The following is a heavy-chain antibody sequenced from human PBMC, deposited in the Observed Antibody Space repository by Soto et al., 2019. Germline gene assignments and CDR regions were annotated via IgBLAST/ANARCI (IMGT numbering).Heavy chain of an antibody. CDR2: IIPILGIA. Sequence: SVKVSCKASGGTFSSYAISWVRQAPGQGLEWMGGIIPILGIANYAQKFQGRVTITADKSTSTAYMELSSLRSEDTAVDYCARGSVWGSYRYTSWFDPWGQGTLVTVSS. J-gene: IGHJ5*02. CDR1: GGTFSSYA. CDR3: ARGSVWGSYRYTSWFDP. V-gene: IGHV1-69*10. D-gene: IGHD3-16*02.